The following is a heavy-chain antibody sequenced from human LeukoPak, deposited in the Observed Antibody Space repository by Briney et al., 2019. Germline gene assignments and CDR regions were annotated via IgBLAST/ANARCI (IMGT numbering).Heavy chain of an antibody. CDR3: TAEKDGSPHY. V-gene: IGHV4-39*07. D-gene: IGHD5-24*01. CDR2: IYYTGST. CDR1: RGSVSSSTYY. J-gene: IGHJ4*02. Sequence: SETLSLTCTVSRGSVSSSTYYWSWVRQPPGKGLEWIASIYYTGSTYYNPSLKSRVTISLDMSKNEFFLTMTSVTAADTAVYFCTAEKDGSPHYWGQGTQVTVSS.